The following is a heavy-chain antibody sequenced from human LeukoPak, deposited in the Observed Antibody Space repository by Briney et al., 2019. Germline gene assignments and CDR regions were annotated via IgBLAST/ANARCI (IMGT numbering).Heavy chain of an antibody. CDR3: ARAKGIAVAGAYYYYMDV. CDR2: INPNSGGT. D-gene: IGHD6-19*01. V-gene: IGHV1-2*02. CDR1: GYTFTSYD. J-gene: IGHJ6*03. Sequence: ASVKVSCKASGYTFTSYDINWVRQATGQGLEWMGWINPNSGGTNYAQKFQGRVTMTRDTSISTAYMELSRLRSDDTAVYYCARAKGIAVAGAYYYYMDVWGKGTTVTVSS.